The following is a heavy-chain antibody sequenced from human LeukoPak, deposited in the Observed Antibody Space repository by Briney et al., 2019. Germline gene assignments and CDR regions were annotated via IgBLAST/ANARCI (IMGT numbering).Heavy chain of an antibody. V-gene: IGHV1-46*01. CDR3: ARDRGGTTPPNWFDP. D-gene: IGHD1-1*01. J-gene: IGHJ5*02. CDR1: GYTFTSYY. CDR2: INPSGGST. Sequence: ASVKVSCKASGYTFTSYYMHWVRQAAGQGPEWMGIINPSGGSTSYVQKFQGRVTMTRDTSTSTVYMELSSLRSEDTAVYYCARDRGGTTPPNWFDPWGQGTLVTVSS.